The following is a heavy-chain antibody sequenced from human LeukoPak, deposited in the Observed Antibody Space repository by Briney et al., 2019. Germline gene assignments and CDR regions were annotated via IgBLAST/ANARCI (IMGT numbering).Heavy chain of an antibody. Sequence: PSETLSLTCAVYGGSFSSYYWSWIRQPPGKGLEWIGYIYYSGSTNYNPSLKSRVTISVDTSKNQFSLKLSSVTAADTAVYYCARDRGYGDSHYFDYWGQGTLVTVSS. J-gene: IGHJ4*02. CDR3: ARDRGYGDSHYFDY. V-gene: IGHV4-59*01. D-gene: IGHD4-17*01. CDR1: GGSFSSYY. CDR2: IYYSGST.